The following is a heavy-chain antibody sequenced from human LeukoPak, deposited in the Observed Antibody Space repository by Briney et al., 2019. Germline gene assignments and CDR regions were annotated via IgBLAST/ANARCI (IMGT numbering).Heavy chain of an antibody. Sequence: ASVKVSCKVSGYALTDLSMYWGRQAPGKGLGWMGGFNPENGETIYAQKFQCRVTMTEDTSTDTAYMELNSLRHEDRAVYYSATLVDVYSYYYMDVWGKGTTVIVSS. V-gene: IGHV1-24*01. J-gene: IGHJ6*03. CDR1: GYALTDLS. CDR2: FNPENGET. CDR3: ATLVDVYSYYYMDV.